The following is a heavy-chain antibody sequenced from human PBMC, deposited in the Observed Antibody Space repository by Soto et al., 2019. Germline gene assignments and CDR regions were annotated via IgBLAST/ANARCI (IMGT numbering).Heavy chain of an antibody. J-gene: IGHJ4*02. CDR2: IIPILGIA. Sequence: QVQLVQSVAEVKKPGSSVKVSCKASGGTFSSYTISWVRQAPGQGLEWMGRIIPILGIANYAQKFQGRVTITADKSTSTAYMELSSLRSEDTAVYYCARDLMGTESWDYWGQGTLVTVSS. CDR1: GGTFSSYT. D-gene: IGHD2-8*01. V-gene: IGHV1-69*08. CDR3: ARDLMGTESWDY.